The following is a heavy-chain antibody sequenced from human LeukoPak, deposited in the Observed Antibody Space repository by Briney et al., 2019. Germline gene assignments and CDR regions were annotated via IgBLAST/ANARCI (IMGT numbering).Heavy chain of an antibody. V-gene: IGHV4-59*08. J-gene: IGHJ6*03. CDR3: ARSMGAFYYMDV. Sequence: SETLSLTCTVSGGSISSYYWSWIRQPPGKGLEWIGYIYYSGSTNYNPSLKSRVTISVDTSKNQFSLKLSSVTAADTAVYYCARSMGAFYYMDVWGKGTTVTVSS. CDR1: GGSISSYY. D-gene: IGHD1-26*01. CDR2: IYYSGST.